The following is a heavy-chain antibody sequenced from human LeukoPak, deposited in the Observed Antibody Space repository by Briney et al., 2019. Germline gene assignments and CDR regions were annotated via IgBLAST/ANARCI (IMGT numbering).Heavy chain of an antibody. Sequence: GGSLRLSCAASGFTFSSYWMSWVRQAPGKGLEWVANIKQDGSEKQYVDSLKGRVTISRDNAKNSLYLEMNSLRAEDTAVYYCARELLGHGYNSGDFDYWGQGTLVTVSS. CDR1: GFTFSSYW. CDR3: ARELLGHGYNSGDFDY. J-gene: IGHJ4*02. CDR2: IKQDGSEK. V-gene: IGHV3-7*01. D-gene: IGHD5-24*01.